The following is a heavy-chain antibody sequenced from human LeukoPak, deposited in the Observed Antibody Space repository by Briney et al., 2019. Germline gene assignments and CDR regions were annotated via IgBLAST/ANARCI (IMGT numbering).Heavy chain of an antibody. Sequence: GGSLRLSCAASGFTFSSYSMNWVRQAPGKGLEWVSSISSSSSYTYYADSVKGRFTISRDNAKNSLYLQMNSLRAEDTAVYYCAGDLDYWGQGTLVTVSS. D-gene: IGHD3-10*01. V-gene: IGHV3-21*01. CDR3: AGDLDY. J-gene: IGHJ4*02. CDR1: GFTFSSYS. CDR2: ISSSSSYT.